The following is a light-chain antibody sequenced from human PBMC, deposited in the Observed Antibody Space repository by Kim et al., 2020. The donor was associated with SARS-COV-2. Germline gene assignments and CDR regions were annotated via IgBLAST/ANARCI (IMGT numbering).Light chain of an antibody. CDR2: GAS. V-gene: IGKV3-15*01. CDR1: QRMSSN. Sequence: SPGERATLSCKTSQRMSSNLAWYQQKPGQAPGLLIYGASTRAPGVPARFRGSGSGTEFTLTISSLQSEDFAGYYCQQYNNWPSTFGQGTKVDIK. CDR3: QQYNNWPST. J-gene: IGKJ1*01.